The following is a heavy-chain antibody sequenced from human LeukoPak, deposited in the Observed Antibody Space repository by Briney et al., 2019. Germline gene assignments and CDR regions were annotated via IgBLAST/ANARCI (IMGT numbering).Heavy chain of an antibody. CDR2: IYYSGST. CDR3: ARTGSTVTMLYPFDH. D-gene: IGHD4-17*01. Sequence: SETLSLTCTVSGGSIRSYCWSWIRQPPGKGLEWVGYIYYSGSTNYNPSLKSRVSISVDTSKNQFSLKLSSVTAADTAVYYCARTGSTVTMLYPFDHWGQGTLVTVSS. CDR1: GGSIRSYC. V-gene: IGHV4-59*01. J-gene: IGHJ4*02.